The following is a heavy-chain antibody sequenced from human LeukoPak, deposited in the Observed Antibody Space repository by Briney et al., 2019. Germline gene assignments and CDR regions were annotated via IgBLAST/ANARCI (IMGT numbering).Heavy chain of an antibody. CDR3: ARGLDSGTYYFDY. Sequence: SETLSLTCAVYAGSFSGYYWSWIRQPPGKGLEWIGEINHSGSTNYNPSLKSRVTISVDTSKNQFSLKLSSVTAADTAVYYCARGLDSGTYYFDYWGQGTLVTVSS. J-gene: IGHJ4*02. D-gene: IGHD1-1*01. CDR1: AGSFSGYY. CDR2: INHSGST. V-gene: IGHV4-34*01.